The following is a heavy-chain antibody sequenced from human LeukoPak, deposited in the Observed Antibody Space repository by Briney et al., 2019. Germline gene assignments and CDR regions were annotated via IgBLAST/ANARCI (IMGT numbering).Heavy chain of an antibody. CDR2: ISNSGGNT. CDR1: GFTFSSYA. V-gene: IGHV3-23*01. D-gene: IGHD1-1*01. J-gene: IGHJ4*02. Sequence: SGGSLRLSCAASGFTFSSYAMSWVRQAPGKGLEWVSAISNSGGNTYYGDSVKGRFTISRDNSKNALYLQMNSLRAEDTAVYYCANSWNLDNWGQGTLVTVSS. CDR3: ANSWNLDN.